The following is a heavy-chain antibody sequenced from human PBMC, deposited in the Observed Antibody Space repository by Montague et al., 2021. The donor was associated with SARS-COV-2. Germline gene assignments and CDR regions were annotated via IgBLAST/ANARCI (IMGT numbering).Heavy chain of an antibody. CDR3: ARVPYRLLFVPRYYGMDV. D-gene: IGHD2-2*01. CDR2: ISHSGST. CDR1: GGSLSGYY. J-gene: IGHJ6*02. Sequence: SETLSLNCAVYGGSLSGYYWSWIRQPPGEGLEWIAEISHSGSTSYNPSLKSRVTISVDTSKNQFSLKLSSATAADTAVYYCARVPYRLLFVPRYYGMDVWGPGTTVTVSS. V-gene: IGHV4-34*01.